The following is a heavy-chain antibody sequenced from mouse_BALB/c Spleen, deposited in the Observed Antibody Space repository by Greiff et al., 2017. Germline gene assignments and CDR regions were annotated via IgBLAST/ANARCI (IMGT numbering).Heavy chain of an antibody. V-gene: IGHV2-2*02. Sequence: QVTLKESGPGLVQPSQSLSITCTVSGFSLTSYGVHWVRQSPGKGLEWLGVIWSGGSTDYNAAFISRLSISKDNSKSQVFFKMNSLQANDTAIYYCARNSLLGLRFAYWGQGTLVTVSA. CDR3: ARNSLLGLRFAY. CDR2: IWSGGST. D-gene: IGHD3-1*01. J-gene: IGHJ3*01. CDR1: GFSLTSYG.